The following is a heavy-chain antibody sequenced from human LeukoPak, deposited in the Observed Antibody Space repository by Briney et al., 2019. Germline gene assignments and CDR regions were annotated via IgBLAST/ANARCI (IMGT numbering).Heavy chain of an antibody. CDR2: INPNSGGT. CDR1: GYTFTGYY. V-gene: IGHV1-2*02. D-gene: IGHD3-10*02. Sequence: GASVKVSCKASGYTFTGYYMHWVRQAPGQGLEWMGWINPNSGGTNYAQKFQGRVTMTRDTSISTAYMELSGLRSDDTAVSYCARGRKPFSGTAIYSGNWFDPWGQGTLVTVSS. CDR3: ARGRKPFSGTAIYSGNWFDP. J-gene: IGHJ5*02.